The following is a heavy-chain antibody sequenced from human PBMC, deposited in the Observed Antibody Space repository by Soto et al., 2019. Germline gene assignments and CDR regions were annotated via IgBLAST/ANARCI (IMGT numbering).Heavy chain of an antibody. CDR2: ISAYNGNT. CDR3: ARHFPYSSGWYGGNYYYYGMDV. D-gene: IGHD6-19*01. J-gene: IGHJ6*01. V-gene: IGHV1-18*01. Sequence: GASVKVSCKASGYTFTNYDISWVRQAPGQGLEWMGWISAYNGNTNYAQKLQGRVTMTTDTSTSTAYMELRSLRSDDTAVYYCARHFPYSSGWYGGNYYYYGMDVWGQGTTVTSPQ. CDR1: GYTFTNYD.